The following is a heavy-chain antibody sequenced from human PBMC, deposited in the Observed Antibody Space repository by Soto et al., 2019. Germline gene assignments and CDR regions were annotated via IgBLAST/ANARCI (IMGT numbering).Heavy chain of an antibody. CDR1: GFTFSSYS. D-gene: IGHD6-13*01. CDR3: ARIAAAGTLYYYGMDV. Sequence: PGGSLRLSCAASGFTFSSYSMNWVRQAPGKGLEWVSSISSSSSYICYADSVKGRFTISRDNAKNSLYLQMNSLRAEDTAVYYCARIAAAGTLYYYGMDVWGQGTTVTVSS. V-gene: IGHV3-21*01. J-gene: IGHJ6*02. CDR2: ISSSSSYI.